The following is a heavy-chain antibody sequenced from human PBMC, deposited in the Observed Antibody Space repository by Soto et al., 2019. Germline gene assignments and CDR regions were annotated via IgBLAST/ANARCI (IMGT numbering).Heavy chain of an antibody. CDR2: IYYSGST. D-gene: IGHD1-26*01. Sequence: SETLSLTCTVSGGSISSYYWSWIRQPPGKGLEWIGYIYYSGSTNYNPSLKSRVTISVDTSKNQFSLKLSSVTAADTTVYYCARGGSYPIGASDYWGQGTLVTVSS. CDR1: GGSISSYY. V-gene: IGHV4-59*01. J-gene: IGHJ4*02. CDR3: ARGGSYPIGASDY.